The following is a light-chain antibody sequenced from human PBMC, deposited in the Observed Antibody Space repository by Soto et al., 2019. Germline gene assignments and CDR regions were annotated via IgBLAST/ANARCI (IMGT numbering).Light chain of an antibody. V-gene: IGLV2-23*02. J-gene: IGLJ3*02. CDR3: CSYAGSPWV. CDR1: SSDVGSYNL. CDR2: EVS. Sequence: QSALTQPASVSGSPGQSITISCTGTSSDVGSYNLVSWYQQHPGKAPKLMIYEVSKRPSGVSNRFSGSKSGNTASLTISGLQAEDEADYYCCSYAGSPWVFGGGNKLTVL.